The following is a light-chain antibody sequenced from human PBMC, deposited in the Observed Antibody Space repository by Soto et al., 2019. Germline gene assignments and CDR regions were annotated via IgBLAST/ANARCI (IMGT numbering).Light chain of an antibody. Sequence: TQSPSTLSGSVGDRVTITCRASQTISSWLAWYQQKPGQAPRLLIYGASNRATGIPARFSGSGSGTDFTLTISSLEPEDFAVYYCQQRSNWWTFGQGTKVDIK. CDR1: QTISSW. V-gene: IGKV3-11*01. J-gene: IGKJ1*01. CDR2: GAS. CDR3: QQRSNWWT.